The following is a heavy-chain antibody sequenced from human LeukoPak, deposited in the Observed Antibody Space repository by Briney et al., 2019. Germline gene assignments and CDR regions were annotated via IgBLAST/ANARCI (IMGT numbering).Heavy chain of an antibody. D-gene: IGHD1-14*01. J-gene: IGHJ4*02. CDR2: INTDGSDT. CDR1: GFTFSTYW. Sequence: GGSLRLSCAASGFTFSTYWMHWVRQAPGKGLVWVSRINTDGSDTNYADSVKGRFTISRDNAKNTLYLQMNSLRAEDTAVYYCARKLNNRYFDYWGQGTLVTVSS. CDR3: ARKLNNRYFDY. V-gene: IGHV3-74*01.